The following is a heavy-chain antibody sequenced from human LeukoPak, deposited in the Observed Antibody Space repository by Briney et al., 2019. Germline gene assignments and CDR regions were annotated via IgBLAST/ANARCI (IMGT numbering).Heavy chain of an antibody. CDR2: ISSSSSYI. Sequence: GGSLRPSCAASGFTFSSYSMNWVRQAPGKGLEWVSSISSSSSYIYYADSVKGRFTISRDNAKNSLYLQMNSLRAEDTAVYYCARERSMYYYDSSGHNFDYWGQGTLVTVSS. V-gene: IGHV3-21*01. D-gene: IGHD3-22*01. CDR1: GFTFSSYS. J-gene: IGHJ4*02. CDR3: ARERSMYYYDSSGHNFDY.